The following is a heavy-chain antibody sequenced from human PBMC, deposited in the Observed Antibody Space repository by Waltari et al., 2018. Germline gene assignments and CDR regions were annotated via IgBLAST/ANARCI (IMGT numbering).Heavy chain of an antibody. CDR3: ARIHDKTDGGWFDP. Sequence: QVQLQESGPGLVKPSETLSLTCSFSGFSISTGPFYRGWVRRPAGKGLEWIGRLFSNGGVIFYNPAFSSRVTIFFEMSKNEVALRLTAVTAADTAVYYCARIHDKTDGGWFDPWGQGTLVTVSS. CDR1: GFSISTGPFY. D-gene: IGHD3-16*01. V-gene: IGHV4-61*02. CDR2: LFSNGGVI. J-gene: IGHJ5*02.